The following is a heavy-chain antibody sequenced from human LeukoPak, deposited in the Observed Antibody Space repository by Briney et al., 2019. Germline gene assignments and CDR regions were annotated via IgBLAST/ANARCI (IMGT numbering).Heavy chain of an antibody. D-gene: IGHD3-9*01. Sequence: GGSLRLSCAASGFTFSSYSMSWVRQAPGKGLEWVSSISSSSSYIYYADSVKGRFTISRDNAKNSLYLQMNSLRAEDTAVYYCARDGYYDILTGYRRDIYYYYYGMDVWGQGTTVTVSS. V-gene: IGHV3-21*01. CDR3: ARDGYYDILTGYRRDIYYYYYGMDV. J-gene: IGHJ6*02. CDR1: GFTFSSYS. CDR2: ISSSSSYI.